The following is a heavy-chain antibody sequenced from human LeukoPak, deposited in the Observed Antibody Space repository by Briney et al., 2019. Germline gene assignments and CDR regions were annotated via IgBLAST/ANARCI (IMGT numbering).Heavy chain of an antibody. Sequence: GASVKVSCRVSGGTFSSYAINWVRQAPGQGLEWMGGIIPMFGTAIYARTFEGRVTITADESTTTAYMELSSLRSDDTAVYYCARDQLDTAMVGSLDYWGQGTLVTVSS. CDR2: IIPMFGTA. CDR1: GGTFSSYA. D-gene: IGHD5-18*01. CDR3: ARDQLDTAMVGSLDY. V-gene: IGHV1-69*01. J-gene: IGHJ4*02.